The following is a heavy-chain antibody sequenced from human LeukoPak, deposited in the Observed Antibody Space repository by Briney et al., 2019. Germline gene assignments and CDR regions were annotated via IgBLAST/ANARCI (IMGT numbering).Heavy chain of an antibody. J-gene: IGHJ4*02. D-gene: IGHD3-22*01. CDR2: ISGSGGST. V-gene: IGHV3-23*01. CDR1: GFTFSSYA. Sequence: GGSLRLSCAASGFTFSSYAMSWVRQAPGKGLEWVSAISGSGGSTYYADSVKGRFTISRDNSKNTLYLQMNSLRAEDTAVYYCAKGEDYYDSSGYYPSNWGQGTLVTVSS. CDR3: AKGEDYYDSSGYYPSN.